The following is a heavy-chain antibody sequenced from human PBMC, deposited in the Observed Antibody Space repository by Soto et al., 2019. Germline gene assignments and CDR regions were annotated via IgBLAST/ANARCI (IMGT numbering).Heavy chain of an antibody. CDR1: GGSISSYY. D-gene: IGHD3-3*01. Sequence: XTLSLTCTVSGGSISSYYWIWIRKPPGKGLEWIGYIYYSGSTNYNPSLKSRVTISVDTSKNQFSLKLSSVTAADTDVYYCARSSYDFWSGYYTLWFDPWGQGTLVTVSS. V-gene: IGHV4-59*08. CDR2: IYYSGST. J-gene: IGHJ5*02. CDR3: ARSSYDFWSGYYTLWFDP.